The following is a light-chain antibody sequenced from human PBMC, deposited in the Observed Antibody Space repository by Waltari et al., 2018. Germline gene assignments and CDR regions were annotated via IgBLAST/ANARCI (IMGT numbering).Light chain of an antibody. CDR1: SSNIGSNY. CDR3: AAWDDSLSGPL. CDR2: RSY. Sequence: QSVLTQPPSVSGTPGQSVTISCSGGSSNIGSNYVYWYQQLPGMAPKPLMYRSYERPSGVPDRFSGSKSGTTASLAISGLRSEDEADYYCAAWDDSLSGPLFGGGTKLTVL. J-gene: IGLJ3*02. V-gene: IGLV1-47*01.